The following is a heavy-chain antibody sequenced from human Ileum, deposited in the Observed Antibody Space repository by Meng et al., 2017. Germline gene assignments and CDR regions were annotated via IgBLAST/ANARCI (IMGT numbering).Heavy chain of an antibody. CDR2: ISGSGGST. J-gene: IGHJ1*01. V-gene: IGHV3-23*01. D-gene: IGHD1-26*01. CDR1: GFTFSSYA. CDR3: VRSDYRGGNH. Sequence: GESLKISCGASGFTFSSYAMNWVRQAPGTGLEWVSGISGSGGSTHYADFVKGRFTTSSDNSQNTLYLQMSSLRAEDTAVYYCVRSDYRGGNHWGQGTLVTVSS.